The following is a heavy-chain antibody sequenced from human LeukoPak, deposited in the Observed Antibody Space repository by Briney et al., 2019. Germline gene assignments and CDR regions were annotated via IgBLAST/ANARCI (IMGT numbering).Heavy chain of an antibody. J-gene: IGHJ4*02. CDR2: ISSSSSYI. Sequence: GGSLRLSCAAFGFTFSSYSMNWVRQAPGKGLEWVSSISSSSSYIYYADSVKGRFTISRDNAKNSLYLQMNSLRAEDTAVYYCARQYSGSYYVDYWGQGTLVTVSS. CDR3: ARQYSGSYYVDY. CDR1: GFTFSSYS. V-gene: IGHV3-21*01. D-gene: IGHD1-26*01.